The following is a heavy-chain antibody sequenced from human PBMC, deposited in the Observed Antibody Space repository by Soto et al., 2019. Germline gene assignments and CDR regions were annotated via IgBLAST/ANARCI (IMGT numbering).Heavy chain of an antibody. CDR2: INHSGST. Sequence: PSETLSLTCAVYGGSFSGYYWSWIRQPPGKGLEWIGEINHSGSTNYNPSLKSRVTISVDTSKNQFSLKLSSVTAADTAVYYCTRLVKTTTTVVKLYYYYGMDVWGQGTTVTVSS. J-gene: IGHJ6*02. V-gene: IGHV4-34*01. CDR1: GGSFSGYY. CDR3: TRLVKTTTTVVKLYYYYGMDV. D-gene: IGHD4-17*01.